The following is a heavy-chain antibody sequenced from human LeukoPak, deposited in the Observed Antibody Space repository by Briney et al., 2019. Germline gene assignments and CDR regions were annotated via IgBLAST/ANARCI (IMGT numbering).Heavy chain of an antibody. D-gene: IGHD6-13*01. CDR1: GFTFSSYA. CDR2: ISYDGGNK. Sequence: QTGGSLRLSCAASGFTFSSYAMHWVRQAPGKGLQWVAVISYDGGNKHYADSVKGRFTISRDNSKNTLYLQMNSLRAEDTAVYYCAREGSHSSSWYNHYYYGMDVWGQGTTVTVSS. J-gene: IGHJ6*02. CDR3: AREGSHSSSWYNHYYYGMDV. V-gene: IGHV3-30*04.